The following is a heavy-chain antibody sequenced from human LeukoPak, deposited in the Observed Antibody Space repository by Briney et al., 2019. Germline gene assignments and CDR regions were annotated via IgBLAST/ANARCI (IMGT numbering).Heavy chain of an antibody. D-gene: IGHD3-3*01. V-gene: IGHV4-59*02. Sequence: PGGSLRLSCAASGFTVSSNYMSWIRRPPGKGLEWIGCIYYSGSTNYNPSLKSRVTISVDTSKNQFSLKLSSVTAADTAVYYCARVSPYYDFWSGYLQTYYFDYWGQGTLVTVSS. CDR3: ARVSPYYDFWSGYLQTYYFDY. CDR1: GFTVSSNY. CDR2: IYYSGST. J-gene: IGHJ4*02.